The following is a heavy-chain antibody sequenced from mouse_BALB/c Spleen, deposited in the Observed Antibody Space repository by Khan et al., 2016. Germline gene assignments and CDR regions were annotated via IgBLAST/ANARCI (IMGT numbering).Heavy chain of an antibody. CDR3: VRTSSSYGYFDV. CDR2: IWTGGGT. Sequence: VELVESGPGLVAPSQSLSITCTVSGFSLTSYDISWIRQPPGKGLEWLGVIWTGGGTNYNSAFMSRLSISKDNSKSQVFLKMNSLQTDDTAIYYCVRTSSSYGYFDVWGAGTTVTVSS. J-gene: IGHJ1*01. D-gene: IGHD1-1*01. V-gene: IGHV2-9-2*01. CDR1: GFSLTSYD.